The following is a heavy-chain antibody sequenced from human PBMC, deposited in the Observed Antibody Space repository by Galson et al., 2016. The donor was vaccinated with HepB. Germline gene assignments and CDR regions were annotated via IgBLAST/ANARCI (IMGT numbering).Heavy chain of an antibody. D-gene: IGHD2-21*02. CDR1: GGSISGSSYY. Sequence: SETLSLTCNVSGGSISGSSYYWVWIRQPPGKGLEWIGSIYYTGSTSYNPSLKSRVTISVDTSRNQLSLNLISVTAADTALYYCAGRATVSRWFDPWGQGSLVTVSS. CDR2: IYYTGST. V-gene: IGHV4-39*01. CDR3: AGRATVSRWFDP. J-gene: IGHJ5*02.